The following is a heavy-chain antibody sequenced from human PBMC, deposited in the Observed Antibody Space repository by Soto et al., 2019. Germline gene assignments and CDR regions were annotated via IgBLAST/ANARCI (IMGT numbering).Heavy chain of an antibody. CDR2: MSHSGGT. CDR3: ARVERGTATTVVDAFDI. Sequence: QVQLQQWGAGLLKPSETLSLTCAVYGGFVSSGSYYWSWIRQPPGKGLEWIWEMSHSGGTHFNPSLKRRVTISVDTSKNQFSLKMSSVTAADAALYYCARVERGTATTVVDAFDIWGPGTMVTVSS. D-gene: IGHD1-1*01. CDR1: GGFVSSGSYY. J-gene: IGHJ3*02. V-gene: IGHV4-34*01.